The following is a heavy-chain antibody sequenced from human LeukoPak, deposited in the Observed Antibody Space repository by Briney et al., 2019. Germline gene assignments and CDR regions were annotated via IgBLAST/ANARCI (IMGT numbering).Heavy chain of an antibody. CDR2: IGSDNKP. CDR1: GLTFRGYA. J-gene: IGHJ6*02. CDR3: GRDLRYYVAMDV. Sequence: GGSLRLSCEAAGLTFRGYAMTWVRQAPGQGLEWVSSIGSDNKPHYSESVKGRFAISRDNSKSMLFLQLNSLRAEDTALHYGGRDLRYYVAMDVWGQGTTVTVSS. D-gene: IGHD3-10*02. V-gene: IGHV3-23*01.